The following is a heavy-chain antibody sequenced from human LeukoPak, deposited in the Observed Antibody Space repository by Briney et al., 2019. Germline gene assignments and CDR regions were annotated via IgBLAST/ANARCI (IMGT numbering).Heavy chain of an antibody. CDR3: GRPLGGFSSGCPYDAFDI. D-gene: IGHD2-2*01. Sequence: PSETLSLTCTVSGGSFTGSTYYWGWIRQPPGKGLERIGNIYYGGSSYSNPSLKSRLTISVDTSKNQFSLKLSSVTAADTAVYYCGRPLGGFSSGCPYDAFDIWGHGTMVTVSS. CDR1: GGSFTGSTYY. V-gene: IGHV4-39*01. J-gene: IGHJ3*02. CDR2: IYYGGSS.